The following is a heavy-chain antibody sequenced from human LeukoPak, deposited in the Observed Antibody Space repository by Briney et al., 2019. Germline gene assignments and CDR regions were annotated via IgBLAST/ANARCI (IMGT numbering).Heavy chain of an antibody. CDR2: VIRDGSFT. V-gene: IGHV3-74*01. CDR3: VRAGDDFNFDY. CDR1: GFTFRSYW. D-gene: IGHD5-24*01. Sequence: GGSLRLSCAASGFTFRSYWMHWVRQAPGKGLEWVSRVIRDGSFTNYADSVKGRFTISRDNANNTLYLQMSSLRAEDTAVYFCVRAGDDFNFDYWGRGSRATVTS. J-gene: IGHJ4*02.